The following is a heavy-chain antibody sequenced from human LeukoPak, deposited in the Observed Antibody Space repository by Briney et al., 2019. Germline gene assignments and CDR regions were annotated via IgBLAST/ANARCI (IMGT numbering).Heavy chain of an antibody. D-gene: IGHD3-22*01. J-gene: IGHJ3*02. V-gene: IGHV3-23*01. Sequence: GGSLRLSCAASGFTFSSSAMSWVRQAPGKGLEWVSNISGSGSGGSTYYADSAKGRFTISRDNSKNTLYLQMNSLRAEDTAVYYCAKGYYYDSSGYYYPSAFDIWGQGTMVTVSS. CDR3: AKGYYYDSSGYYYPSAFDI. CDR1: GFTFSSSA. CDR2: ISGSGSGGST.